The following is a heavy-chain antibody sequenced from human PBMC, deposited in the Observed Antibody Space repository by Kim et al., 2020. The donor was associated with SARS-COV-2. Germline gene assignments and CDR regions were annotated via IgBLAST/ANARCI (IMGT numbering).Heavy chain of an antibody. CDR1: GFIFSNFG. V-gene: IGHV3-33*08. J-gene: IGHJ6*02. CDR3: ARDTYHDFSSIYYYFLDI. CDR2: IWFDGSNT. D-gene: IGHD3-3*01. Sequence: GGSLRLSCAAGGFIFSNFGIHWVRQAPGKGLEWVASIWFDGSNTYYADSVKGRFTISRDNSKNTVYLQMSSLRADDTALYYCARDTYHDFSSIYYYFLDIWGQRTTVTVSS.